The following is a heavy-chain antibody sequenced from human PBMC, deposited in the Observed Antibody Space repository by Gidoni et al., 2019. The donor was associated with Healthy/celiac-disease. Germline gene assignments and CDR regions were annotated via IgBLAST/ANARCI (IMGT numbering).Heavy chain of an antibody. J-gene: IGHJ5*02. CDR1: GFSLSTSGVG. CDR3: AHRRGRDPVWSGYFLNWFDP. CDR2: IYWNDDK. D-gene: IGHD3-3*01. V-gene: IGHV2-5*01. Sequence: QITLKESGPTLVKPTQTLTLTCTFSGFSLSTSGVGVGWIRQPPGKALEWLALIYWNDDKRYSPSLKSRLTITKDTSKNQVVLTMTNMDPVDTATYYCAHRRGRDPVWSGYFLNWFDPWGQGTLVTVSS.